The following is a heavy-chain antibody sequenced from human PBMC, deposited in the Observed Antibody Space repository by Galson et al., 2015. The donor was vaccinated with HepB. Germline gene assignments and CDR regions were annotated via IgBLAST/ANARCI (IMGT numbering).Heavy chain of an antibody. V-gene: IGHV1-3*01. CDR2: ITVGIGNT. J-gene: IGHJ4*02. CDR1: GYTFTNYA. CDR3: ARGKLYGSGTYVQPLDY. Sequence: SVKVSCKASGYTFTNYAMHWVRQAPGQRLEWMGWITVGIGNTKYSQKFQGRVTITRDTSASKAYMELSSLRSEDAAVYYCARGKLYGSGTYVQPLDYWGQGTLVTVSS. D-gene: IGHD3-10*01.